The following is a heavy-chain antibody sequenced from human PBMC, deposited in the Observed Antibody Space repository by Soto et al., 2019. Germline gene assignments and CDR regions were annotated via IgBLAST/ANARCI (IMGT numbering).Heavy chain of an antibody. J-gene: IGHJ4*02. Sequence: QVQLVQSGAEVQKPGASVKVSCKASGYTFTSYDINWVRQATAPGLEWLGWMNPNSGHTGHAQKFQGRVTMTRNTSISTAYMELSSLTAEDTAVYYCALDYRDSGYEFDYWGQGTRVTVSS. CDR1: GYTFTSYD. CDR2: MNPNSGHT. V-gene: IGHV1-8*01. D-gene: IGHD4-17*01. CDR3: ALDYRDSGYEFDY.